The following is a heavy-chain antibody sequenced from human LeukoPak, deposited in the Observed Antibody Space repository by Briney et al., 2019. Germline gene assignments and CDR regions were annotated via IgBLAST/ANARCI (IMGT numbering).Heavy chain of an antibody. CDR3: ARAYTALDAFDI. V-gene: IGHV3-30-3*01. CDR2: ISYDGSNK. J-gene: IGHJ3*02. CDR1: LFTFSSYA. D-gene: IGHD3-16*01. Sequence: GGSLRLSCAASLFTFSSYAMTWVRQAPGKGLEWVAVISYDGSNKYYADSVKGRFTISRDNSKNTLYLQMNSLRAEDTAVYYCARAYTALDAFDIWGQGTMVTVSS.